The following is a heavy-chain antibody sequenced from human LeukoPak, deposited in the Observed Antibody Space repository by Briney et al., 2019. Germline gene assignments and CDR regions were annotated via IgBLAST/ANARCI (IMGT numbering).Heavy chain of an antibody. D-gene: IGHD2-15*01. Sequence: SETLSLTCTVSGGSISSYYWGWIRQPPGKGLEWIGSIHYSGSTSYNPSLKSRVTISVDTSKKQFSLKLSSVTAADTAVYFCARGYCSGGTCYSDRGAFDIWGQGTMVTVSS. CDR2: IHYSGST. CDR1: GGSISSYY. V-gene: IGHV4-39*07. CDR3: ARGYCSGGTCYSDRGAFDI. J-gene: IGHJ3*02.